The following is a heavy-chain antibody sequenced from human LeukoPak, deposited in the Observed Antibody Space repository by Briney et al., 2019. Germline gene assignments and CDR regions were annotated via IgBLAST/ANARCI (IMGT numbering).Heavy chain of an antibody. V-gene: IGHV1-46*01. CDR1: GYTFTSYY. D-gene: IGHD4-17*01. CDR3: ARVGGSTVTDY. J-gene: IGHJ4*02. Sequence: ASVKVSCKASGYTFTSYYMHWVRQAPGQGLEWMGIINPSGGSTSYAQKFQGRVTMTRDASTSTVYMELSSLRSEDTAVYYCARVGGSTVTDYWGQGTLVTVSS. CDR2: INPSGGST.